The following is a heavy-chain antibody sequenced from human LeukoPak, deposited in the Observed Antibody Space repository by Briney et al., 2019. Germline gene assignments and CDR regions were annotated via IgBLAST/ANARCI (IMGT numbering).Heavy chain of an antibody. CDR1: GYTFTSSG. V-gene: IGHV1-18*01. Sequence: GASVKVSCKASGYTFTSSGISWVRQAPGQGLEWMGWISAYNGNTNYAQKLQGRVTMTTDTSTSTAYMELRSLRSDDTAVYYCARAVEYYYDSSGYYHPLHYWGQGTLVTVSS. CDR2: ISAYNGNT. CDR3: ARAVEYYYDSSGYYHPLHY. D-gene: IGHD3-22*01. J-gene: IGHJ4*02.